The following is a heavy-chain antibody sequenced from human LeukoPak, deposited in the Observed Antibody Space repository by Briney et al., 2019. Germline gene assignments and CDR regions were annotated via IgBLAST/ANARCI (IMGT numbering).Heavy chain of an antibody. CDR2: IYHSGST. D-gene: IGHD6-19*01. J-gene: IGHJ4*02. V-gene: IGHV4-38-2*02. CDR1: GYSISSGYY. CDR3: ARDNFHSSGADY. Sequence: PSETLSLTCTVSGYSISSGYYWGWIRQPPGKGLEWIGSIYHSGSTYYNPSLKSRVTISVDTSKNQFSLKLSSVTAADTAVYYCARDNFHSSGADYWGQGTLVTVSS.